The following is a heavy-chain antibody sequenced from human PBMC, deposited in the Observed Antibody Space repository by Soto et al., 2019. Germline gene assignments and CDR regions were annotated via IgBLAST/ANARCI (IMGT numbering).Heavy chain of an antibody. CDR2: ISAYNGNT. CDR3: ARGPYYYDSSGYHRSFDY. CDR1: GYTFTSYG. J-gene: IGHJ4*02. Sequence: ASVKVSCKASGYTFTSYGISWVRQAPGQGLEWMGWISAYNGNTNYAQKLQGRVTMTTDTSTSTAYMELRSPRSDDTAVYYCARGPYYYDSSGYHRSFDYWGQGTLVTVSS. V-gene: IGHV1-18*01. D-gene: IGHD3-22*01.